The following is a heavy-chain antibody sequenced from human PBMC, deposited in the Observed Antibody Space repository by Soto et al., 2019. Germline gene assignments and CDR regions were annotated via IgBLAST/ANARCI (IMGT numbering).Heavy chain of an antibody. J-gene: IGHJ4*02. V-gene: IGHV4-39*01. D-gene: IGHD4-17*01. CDR1: GGSISSSSYY. Sequence: QLQLQESGPGLVKPSETLSLTCTVSGGSISSSSYYWGWIRQPSGKGLEWIGSIYYSGSTYYKPSLNSRVTISVDTSKNQFSLKLSSVTAADTAVYYCASSYGDYVSYWGQGTLVTVAS. CDR3: ASSYGDYVSY. CDR2: IYYSGST.